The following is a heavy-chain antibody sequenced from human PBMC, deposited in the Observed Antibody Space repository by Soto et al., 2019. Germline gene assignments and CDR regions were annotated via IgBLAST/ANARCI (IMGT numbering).Heavy chain of an antibody. CDR1: GGTFSSYA. Sequence: ASVKVSCKASGGTFSSYAISWVRQAPGQGLEWMGGIIPILGIANYAQKFQGRVTITADKSTSTAYMELSSLRSEDTAVYYCARESNRGWGHDAFDIWGQGTMVTVSS. J-gene: IGHJ3*02. V-gene: IGHV1-69*10. CDR2: IIPILGIA. CDR3: ARESNRGWGHDAFDI. D-gene: IGHD7-27*01.